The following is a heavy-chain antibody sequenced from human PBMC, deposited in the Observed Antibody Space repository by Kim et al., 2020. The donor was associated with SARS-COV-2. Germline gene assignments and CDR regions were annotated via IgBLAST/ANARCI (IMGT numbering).Heavy chain of an antibody. CDR3: ARDRGKQDDY. Sequence: GAGYADAGRGRFTDSRDNAKNTLYLQMDSPRAEDTAVYYCARDRGKQDDYWGQGTLVTVSS. V-gene: IGHV3-74*01. J-gene: IGHJ4*02. D-gene: IGHD3-10*01. CDR2: GA.